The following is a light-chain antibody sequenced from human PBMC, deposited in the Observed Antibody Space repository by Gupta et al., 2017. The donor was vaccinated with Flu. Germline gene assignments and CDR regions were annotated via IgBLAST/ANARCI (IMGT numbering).Light chain of an antibody. CDR1: QGIGSW. CDR3: QQANNFPLT. V-gene: IGKV1-12*01. Sequence: DIQMTQSPSFVSASVGDRVTIACRASQGIGSWLAWYQQKPGRAPKLLISVASSVQSGVPSRFSGSGYETDFTLTISSLQPEDFATYYCQQANNFPLTFGQGTRVEIK. CDR2: VAS. J-gene: IGKJ5*01.